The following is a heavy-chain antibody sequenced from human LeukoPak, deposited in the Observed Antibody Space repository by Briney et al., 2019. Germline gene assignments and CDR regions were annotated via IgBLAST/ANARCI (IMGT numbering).Heavy chain of an antibody. D-gene: IGHD3-9*01. CDR3: ARLPLRLTGYYRFPLDY. Sequence: SGESLKISCKGSGYSFTSYWISWVRQMPGKGLEWMGRIDPSDSYTNYSPSFQGHVTISADKFISTAYLQWSSLKASDTAMYYCARLPLRLTGYYRFPLDYWGQGTLVTVSS. V-gene: IGHV5-10-1*01. CDR1: GYSFTSYW. J-gene: IGHJ4*02. CDR2: IDPSDSYT.